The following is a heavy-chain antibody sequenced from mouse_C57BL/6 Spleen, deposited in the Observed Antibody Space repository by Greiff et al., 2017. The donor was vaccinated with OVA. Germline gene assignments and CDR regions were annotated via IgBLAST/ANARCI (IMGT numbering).Heavy chain of an antibody. Sequence: QVHVKQSGAELVKPGASVKISCKASGYAFSSYWMNWVKQRPGKGLEWIGQIYPGDGDSNYNGKFKGKATLTADKSSSTAYMQLSSLTSEDSAVYFCARWDYDGPFDYWGQGTTLTVSS. CDR2: IYPGDGDS. D-gene: IGHD2-4*01. V-gene: IGHV1-80*01. CDR3: ARWDYDGPFDY. CDR1: GYAFSSYW. J-gene: IGHJ2*01.